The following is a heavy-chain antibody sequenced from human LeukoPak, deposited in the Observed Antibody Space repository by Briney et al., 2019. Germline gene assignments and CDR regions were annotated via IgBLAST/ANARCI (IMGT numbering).Heavy chain of an antibody. CDR3: AKRGWDLVVY. D-gene: IGHD1-26*01. CDR1: GFILSSYA. CDR2: ISTSGGST. V-gene: IGHV3-23*01. Sequence: GGSLRLSCAASGFILSSYAMSWVRQAPGKGLEWVSAISTSGGSTYYADSVKGRFTISRDNSKTTLYLQMNSLIAEDTAVYYCAKRGWDLVVYWGQGTLVTVSS. J-gene: IGHJ4*02.